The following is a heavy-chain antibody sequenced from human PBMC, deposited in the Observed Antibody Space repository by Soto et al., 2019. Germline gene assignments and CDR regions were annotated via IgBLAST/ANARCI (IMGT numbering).Heavy chain of an antibody. CDR2: IYYSGST. J-gene: IGHJ4*02. Sequence: PSETLSLTCTVSGGSISSYYWSWIRQPPGKGLEWIGYIYYSGSTNYNPSLKSRVTISVDKPKNQFSLNLTSVTAADTAVYYCARVISSRDEYFDYWGQGTVVTVSS. D-gene: IGHD2-2*01. CDR1: GGSISSYY. CDR3: ARVISSRDEYFDY. V-gene: IGHV4-59*12.